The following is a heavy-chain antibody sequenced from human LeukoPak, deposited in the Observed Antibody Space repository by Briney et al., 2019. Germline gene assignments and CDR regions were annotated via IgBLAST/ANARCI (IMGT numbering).Heavy chain of an antibody. Sequence: GESLKISCKGSGYSFTSYWIGWVRQMPGKGLEWMGIIYPGDSDTRYSPSFQGQVTISADKSISTAYLQWSSLKASDTAMYYCATRYCSGDSCYSGLDYWGQGTLVTVSS. V-gene: IGHV5-51*01. CDR1: GYSFTSYW. D-gene: IGHD2-15*01. J-gene: IGHJ4*02. CDR3: ATRYCSGDSCYSGLDY. CDR2: IYPGDSDT.